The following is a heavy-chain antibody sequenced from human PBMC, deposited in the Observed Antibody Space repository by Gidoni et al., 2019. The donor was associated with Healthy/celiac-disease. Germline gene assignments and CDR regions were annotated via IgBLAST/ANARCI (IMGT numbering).Heavy chain of an antibody. V-gene: IGHV3-21*01. CDR1: GFTFSSYS. J-gene: IGHJ5*02. CDR3: AKSIAARLDWFDP. CDR2: ISSSSSYI. D-gene: IGHD6-6*01. Sequence: EVQLVESGGGLVKPGGSLTLSCAASGFTFSSYSINWVRQAPGKGLEWVSSISSSSSYIYYPDSVKGRFTISRDNTKNSLYLQMNSLRAEDTAVYYCAKSIAARLDWFDPWGQGTLVTVSS.